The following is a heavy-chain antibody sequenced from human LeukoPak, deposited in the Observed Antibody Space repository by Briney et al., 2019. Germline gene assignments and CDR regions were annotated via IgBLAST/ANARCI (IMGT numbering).Heavy chain of an antibody. V-gene: IGHV1-24*01. Sequence: ASVKVSCKVSGYTLTELSMHWVRQAPGKGLEWRGGFDPEDGETIYAQKFQGRVTMTEDTSTDTAYMELSSLRSEDTAVYYCATDRPYYYGSGSYSAFDIWGQGTMVTVSS. CDR3: ATDRPYYYGSGSYSAFDI. CDR1: GYTLTELS. CDR2: FDPEDGET. D-gene: IGHD3-10*01. J-gene: IGHJ3*02.